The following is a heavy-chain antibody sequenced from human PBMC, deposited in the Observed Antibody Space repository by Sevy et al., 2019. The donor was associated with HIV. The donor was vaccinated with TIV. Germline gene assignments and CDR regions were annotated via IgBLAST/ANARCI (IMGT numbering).Heavy chain of an antibody. D-gene: IGHD6-6*01. Sequence: GGSLRLSCAASGLTFRTYGMHWVRQAPGKGLEWVAVISHDGSNKYYADSVKGRFTISRDNSKNTLYLQMNSLRGEDTAVYYCAKDQQLVQYYFDYWGQGILVTVSS. CDR3: AKDQQLVQYYFDY. CDR1: GLTFRTYG. V-gene: IGHV3-30*18. CDR2: ISHDGSNK. J-gene: IGHJ4*02.